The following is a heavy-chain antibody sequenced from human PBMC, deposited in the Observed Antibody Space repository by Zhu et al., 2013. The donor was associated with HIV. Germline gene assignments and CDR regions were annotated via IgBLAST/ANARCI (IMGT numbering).Heavy chain of an antibody. V-gene: IGHV1-69*06. Sequence: QVHLVQSGAEVQKPGSSVQISCKASGRSSNNYAISWVRQAPGQGLEWMGGIIPIFGTAIYAQKFQGRVTISADKSTATAYMALDSLTSEDTAVYYCARDREPGYCTTPSCYLAFYFYGLHVWGQGTTVTVAS. CDR1: GRSSNNYA. D-gene: IGHD2-2*01. CDR2: IIPIFGTA. CDR3: ARDREPGYCTTPSCYLAFYFYGLHV. J-gene: IGHJ6*02.